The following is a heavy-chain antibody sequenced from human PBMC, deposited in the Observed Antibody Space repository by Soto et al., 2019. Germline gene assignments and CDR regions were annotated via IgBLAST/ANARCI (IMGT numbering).Heavy chain of an antibody. CDR1: GFTFSTYW. CDR2: INSDGSTT. V-gene: IGHV3-74*01. CDR3: ARDAYYDMGV. Sequence: EVQLVESGGGLVQPGGSLRLSCAASGFTFSTYWMHWVRQAPGKGLVWVSRINSDGSTTNYADSVKGRFTISRDNAKNTRYLQMNSLRAEDTAVYYCARDAYYDMGVWGQGTTVTVSS. J-gene: IGHJ6*02.